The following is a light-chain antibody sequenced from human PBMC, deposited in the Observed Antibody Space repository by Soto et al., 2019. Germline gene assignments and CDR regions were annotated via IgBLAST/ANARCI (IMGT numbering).Light chain of an antibody. V-gene: IGLV1-51*01. CDR3: ATWDSSLSAGV. CDR1: SSNIGNNY. Sequence: QSVLTQPPSVSAAPGQKVTISCSGSSSNIGNNYVSWYQQLPGTAPKLLIYDNDKRPSGIPDRFSGSKSGTSATLGVTGLQTGDEADYYCATWDSSLSAGVFGGGTSSPS. CDR2: DND. J-gene: IGLJ2*01.